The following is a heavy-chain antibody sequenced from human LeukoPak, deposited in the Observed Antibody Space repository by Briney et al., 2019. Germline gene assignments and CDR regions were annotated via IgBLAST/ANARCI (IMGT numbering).Heavy chain of an antibody. V-gene: IGHV3-64*04. CDR2: ISSNGGST. CDR3: ARGYPLGYCSGGSCPFFDY. D-gene: IGHD2-15*01. CDR1: GFTFSSYA. J-gene: IGHJ4*02. Sequence: PGGSLRLSCAASGFTFSSYAMHWVRQAPGKGLEYVSAISSNGGSTYYADSVKGRFTISRDNSKNTLYLQMNSLRAEDTAVYYCARGYPLGYCSGGSCPFFDYWGQGILVTVSS.